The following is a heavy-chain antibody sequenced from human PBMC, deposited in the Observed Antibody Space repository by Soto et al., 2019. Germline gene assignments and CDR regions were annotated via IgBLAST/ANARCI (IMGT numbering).Heavy chain of an antibody. CDR3: ARFPGRRYYFDY. Sequence: PSETLSLTCAVYGGSFSGYYWSWIRQPPGKGLEWIGEINHSGSTNYNPSLKSRVTISVDTSKNQFSLKLSSVTAADTAVYYCARFPGRRYYFDYWGQGTLVTAPQ. CDR1: GGSFSGYY. V-gene: IGHV4-34*01. CDR2: INHSGST. J-gene: IGHJ4*02.